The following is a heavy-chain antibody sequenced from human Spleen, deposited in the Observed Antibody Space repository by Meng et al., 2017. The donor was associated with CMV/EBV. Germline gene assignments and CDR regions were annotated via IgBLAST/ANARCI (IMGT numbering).Heavy chain of an antibody. V-gene: IGHV3-7*01. CDR2: IKQDGSEK. J-gene: IGHJ5*02. Sequence: GESLKISCTASGFTFTTHAMHWVRQAPGKGLEWVANIKQDGSEKYHVDSVKGRFTISRDNAKNTLYLQMNSMRAEDTAIYYCAREADTWGRGTLVTVSS. CDR1: GFTFTTHA. CDR3: AREADT.